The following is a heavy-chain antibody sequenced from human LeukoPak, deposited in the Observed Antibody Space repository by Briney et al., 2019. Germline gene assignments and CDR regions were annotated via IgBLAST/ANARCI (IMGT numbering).Heavy chain of an antibody. CDR2: ISGSGGST. Sequence: GGSLRLSCAASGFTFSSYAMSWVRQAPGKGLEWVPAISGSGGSTYYADSVKGRFTISRDNSKNTLYLQMNSLRAEDTAVYYCAKDKSPVLRFLEWLFGYWGQGTLVTVSS. D-gene: IGHD3-3*01. CDR1: GFTFSSYA. J-gene: IGHJ4*02. CDR3: AKDKSPVLRFLEWLFGY. V-gene: IGHV3-23*01.